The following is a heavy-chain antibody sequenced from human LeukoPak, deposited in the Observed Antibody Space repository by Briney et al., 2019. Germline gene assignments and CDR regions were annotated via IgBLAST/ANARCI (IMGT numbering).Heavy chain of an antibody. V-gene: IGHV3-53*01. J-gene: IGHJ4*02. CDR3: AKDRGIISDY. CDR2: IYSDNT. CDR1: GFTVSSNS. D-gene: IGHD3-10*01. Sequence: GGSLRLSCTVSGFTVSSNSMSWVRQAPGKGLEWVSFIYSDNTHYSDSVKGRFTISRDNSKNTLYLQMNSLRAEDTAVYYCAKDRGIISDYWGQGTLVTVSS.